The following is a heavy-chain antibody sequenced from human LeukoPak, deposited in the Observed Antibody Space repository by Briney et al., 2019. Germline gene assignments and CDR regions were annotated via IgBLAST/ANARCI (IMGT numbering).Heavy chain of an antibody. J-gene: IGHJ3*02. CDR3: AKDRVPDNGWSFDM. Sequence: HSGGSLRLSCAASGFTFSSYAMHWVRQAPGKGLEWVSSIYGDASKTFYADSVRGRFTISRDSSKSMVYLQMNGLRVDDTALYYCAKDRVPDNGWSFDMWGQGTMVIVSA. V-gene: IGHV3-23*01. CDR2: IYGDASKT. CDR1: GFTFSSYA. D-gene: IGHD1-1*01.